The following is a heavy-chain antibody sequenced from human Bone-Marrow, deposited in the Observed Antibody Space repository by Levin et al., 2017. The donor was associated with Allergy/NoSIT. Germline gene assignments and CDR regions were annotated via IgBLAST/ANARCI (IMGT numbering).Heavy chain of an antibody. CDR1: GFTFSDHF. V-gene: IGHV3-72*01. D-gene: IGHD3-16*02. J-gene: IGHJ4*02. CDR3: GRAHPVTYLDY. CDR2: IENRANGFTT. Sequence: PGGSLRLSCAASGFTFSDHFMDWVRQAPGKGLEWVGRIENRANGFTTLYAASVKSRFTISRDDSTNSLYLQMNSLEIEDTAVYYCGRAHPVTYLDYWGQGTLVTVSS.